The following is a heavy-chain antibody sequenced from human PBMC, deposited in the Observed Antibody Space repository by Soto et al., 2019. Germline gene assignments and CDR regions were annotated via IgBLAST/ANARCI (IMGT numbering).Heavy chain of an antibody. Sequence: KTSETLSLTCAVYGGSFSGYYWSWIRQPPGKGLEWIGEINHSGSTNYNPSLKSRVTISVDTSKNQFSLKLSSVTAADTAVYYCARGATLYRAAERYFQHWGQGTLVTVSS. D-gene: IGHD6-25*01. CDR3: ARGATLYRAAERYFQH. V-gene: IGHV4-34*01. CDR1: GGSFSGYY. CDR2: INHSGST. J-gene: IGHJ1*01.